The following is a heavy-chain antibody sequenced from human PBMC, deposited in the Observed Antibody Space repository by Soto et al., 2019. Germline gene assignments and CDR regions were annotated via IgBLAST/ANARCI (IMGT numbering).Heavy chain of an antibody. D-gene: IGHD1-26*01. CDR1: GGSISSSNW. CDR2: IYHSVST. CDR3: ASRTGGGQYSGSYYAFDI. Sequence: QVQLQESGPGLVKPSGTLSLTCAVSGGSISSSNWWSWVRQPPGKGLEWIGEIYHSVSTNYNPSLKSRVTISVDKSKNQFSLKLSSVTAADTAVYYCASRTGGGQYSGSYYAFDIWGQGTMVTVSS. V-gene: IGHV4-4*02. J-gene: IGHJ3*02.